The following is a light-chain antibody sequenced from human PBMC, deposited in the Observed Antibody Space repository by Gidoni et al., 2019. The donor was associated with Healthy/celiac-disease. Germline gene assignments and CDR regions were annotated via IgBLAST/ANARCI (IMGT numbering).Light chain of an antibody. Sequence: SSELTQDPAVSVALGQTVRITCQGDSLRSYYASWYQQKPGQAPVLVIYGKNNRPSGIPDRFSGSSSGNTASLTITGAQAEDEADYYFNSRDRSGNHVVFGGGTKLTVL. CDR1: SLRSYY. CDR3: NSRDRSGNHVV. J-gene: IGLJ2*01. CDR2: GKN. V-gene: IGLV3-19*01.